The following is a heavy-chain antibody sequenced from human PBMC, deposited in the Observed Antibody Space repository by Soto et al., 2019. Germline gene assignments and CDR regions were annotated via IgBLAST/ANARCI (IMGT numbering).Heavy chain of an antibody. V-gene: IGHV4-39*01. D-gene: IGHD1-26*01. CDR1: GGSISSSSYY. Sequence: SETLSLTCTVSGGSISSSSYYWGWVRQPPGKGLEWIGSIYYSGSTYYNPSLKSRVTISVDTSKNQFSLKLSSVTAADTAVYYCARLKGKREWELVWGQGTMVTVSS. J-gene: IGHJ3*01. CDR3: ARLKGKREWELV. CDR2: IYYSGST.